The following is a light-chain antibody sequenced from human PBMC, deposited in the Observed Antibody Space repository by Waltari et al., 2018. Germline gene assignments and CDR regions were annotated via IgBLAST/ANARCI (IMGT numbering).Light chain of an antibody. V-gene: IGKV3-20*01. CDR1: PSIGTF. J-gene: IGKJ1*01. CDR3: QHYVRLPVT. CDR2: GAS. Sequence: EIVLTQSPGTLSLSPGERVTLSCSASPSIGTFLAWYQQKPGQPPRLLIYGASIRAAGIPDRVSGSGSGTDFSLTISRLEPEDFAVYYCQHYVRLPVTFGQGTKVQIK.